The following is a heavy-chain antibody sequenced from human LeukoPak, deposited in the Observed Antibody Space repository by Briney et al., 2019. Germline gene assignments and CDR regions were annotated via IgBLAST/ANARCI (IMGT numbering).Heavy chain of an antibody. J-gene: IGHJ4*02. V-gene: IGHV4-4*09. D-gene: IGHD1-26*01. CDR3: ARLRGAAGLDY. Sequence: PSGTLSLTCTVSGGSISSYYWSWIRQPPGKGLEWIGYIYTSGSTNYNPSLKSRVTISVDTSKNQFSLKLSSVTAADTAVYYCARLRGAAGLDYWGQGTLVTVSS. CDR2: IYTSGST. CDR1: GGSISSYY.